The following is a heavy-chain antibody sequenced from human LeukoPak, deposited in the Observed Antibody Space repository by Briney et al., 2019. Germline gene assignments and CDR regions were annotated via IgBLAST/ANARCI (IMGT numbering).Heavy chain of an antibody. Sequence: GGSLRLSCAASGSTFSSYSMNWVRQAPGKGLEWVSSISSSSSYIYYADSVKGRFTISRDNAKNSLYLQMNSLRAEDTAVYYCARDRYYYDSSGYYYRSTGAFDIWGQGTMVTVSS. V-gene: IGHV3-21*01. D-gene: IGHD3-22*01. CDR2: ISSSSSYI. J-gene: IGHJ3*02. CDR3: ARDRYYYDSSGYYYRSTGAFDI. CDR1: GSTFSSYS.